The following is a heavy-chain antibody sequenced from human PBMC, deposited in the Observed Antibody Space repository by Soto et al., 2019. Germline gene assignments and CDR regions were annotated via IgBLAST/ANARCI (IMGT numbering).Heavy chain of an antibody. CDR3: ARAAYCRGGSCYMGPKYFQH. V-gene: IGHV3-30*09. Sequence: QVQLVESGGGVVQPGGSLRLSCAASGFVLSGYAMHWVRQAPGKGLEWVAVISFDGKKSYYADSVKGRFAISRDTSQNTVVLQMNSLRPADRAVYYGARAAYCRGGSCYMGPKYFQHWGQGDLVTVSP. CDR1: GFVLSGYA. CDR2: ISFDGKKS. D-gene: IGHD2-15*01. J-gene: IGHJ1*01.